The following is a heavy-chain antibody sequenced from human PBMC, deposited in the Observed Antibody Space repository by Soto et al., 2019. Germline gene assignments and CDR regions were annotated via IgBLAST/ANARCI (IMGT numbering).Heavy chain of an antibody. D-gene: IGHD6-13*01. CDR3: ARDAPGAAPY. Sequence: ETLSLTCAVFGGSFSGYYWSWIRQPPGKGLEWIGEITHSGSTYYNPSLESRIIISVDTSKNQFSLRLTSVTAADTAVYYCARDAPGAAPYWGQGTPVTGSS. CDR1: GGSFSGYY. V-gene: IGHV4-34*01. J-gene: IGHJ4*02. CDR2: ITHSGST.